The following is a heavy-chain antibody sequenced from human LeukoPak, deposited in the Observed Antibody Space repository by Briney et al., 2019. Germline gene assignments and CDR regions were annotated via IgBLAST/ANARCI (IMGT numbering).Heavy chain of an antibody. J-gene: IGHJ4*02. D-gene: IGHD3-10*01. CDR3: AKPWGHGSGPTYYFDY. CDR2: IIPIFGTA. Sequence: SVKVSCKASGGTFSSYAISWVRQAPGQGLEWMGGIIPIFGTANYAQKFQGRVTITADESTSTAYMELSSLRSEDTAVYYCAKPWGHGSGPTYYFDYWGQGTLVTVSS. V-gene: IGHV1-69*01. CDR1: GGTFSSYA.